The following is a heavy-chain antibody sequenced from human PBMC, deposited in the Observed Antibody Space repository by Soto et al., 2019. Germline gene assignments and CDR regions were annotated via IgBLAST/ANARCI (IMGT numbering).Heavy chain of an antibody. D-gene: IGHD3-3*02. V-gene: IGHV3-30*18. CDR3: AKDNILPGIRLDIYYYYYMDV. Sequence: GGSLRLSCAASGFTFSSYGMHWVRQAPGKGLEWVAVISYDGSNKYYADSVKGRFTISRDNSKNTLYLQMNSLRAEDTAVYYCAKDNILPGIRLDIYYYYYMDVWGKGTTVTVSS. J-gene: IGHJ6*03. CDR1: GFTFSSYG. CDR2: ISYDGSNK.